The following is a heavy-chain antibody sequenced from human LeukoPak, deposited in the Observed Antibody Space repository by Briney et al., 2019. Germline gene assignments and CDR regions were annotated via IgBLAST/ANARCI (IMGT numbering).Heavy chain of an antibody. CDR1: GGSISSYY. CDR2: IYYSGST. J-gene: IGHJ6*03. CDR3: ARFEAAAGRGFHYYYYMDV. Sequence: SETLSLTCTVSGGSISSYYWSWIRQPPGKGLEWIGYIYYSGSTNYNPSLKSRVTISVDTSKNQFSLKLSSVTAADTAVYYCARFEAAAGRGFHYYYYMDVWGRGTPVTVSS. V-gene: IGHV4-59*01. D-gene: IGHD6-13*01.